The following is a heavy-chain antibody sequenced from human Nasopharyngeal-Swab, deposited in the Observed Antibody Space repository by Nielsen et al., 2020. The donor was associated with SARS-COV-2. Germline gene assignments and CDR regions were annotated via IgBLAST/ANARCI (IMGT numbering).Heavy chain of an antibody. CDR1: GFTFDDYA. Sequence: LSLTCAASGFTFDDYAMHWVRQAPGKGLEWVSSISSSSSYIYYADSVKGRFTISRDNAKNSLYLQMNSLRAEDTAVYYCARSQGERRAGAFDIWGQGTMVTVSS. CDR2: ISSSSSYI. J-gene: IGHJ3*02. D-gene: IGHD1-1*01. CDR3: ARSQGERRAGAFDI. V-gene: IGHV3-21*01.